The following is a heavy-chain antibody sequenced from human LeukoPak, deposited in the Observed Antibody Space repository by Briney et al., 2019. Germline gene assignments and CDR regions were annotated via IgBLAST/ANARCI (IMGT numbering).Heavy chain of an antibody. J-gene: IGHJ4*02. CDR1: GFTFSSYA. V-gene: IGHV3-30-3*01. D-gene: IGHD5-12*01. CDR2: ISYDGSNK. CDR3: ARDRNGGYGNLYFDY. Sequence: GGSLRLSCAASGFTFSSYAMHWVRQAPGKGLEWVAVISYDGSNKYYADSVKGRFTMSRDNSKNTLYLQMNSLRAEDTAVYYCARDRNGGYGNLYFDYWGQGTLVTVSS.